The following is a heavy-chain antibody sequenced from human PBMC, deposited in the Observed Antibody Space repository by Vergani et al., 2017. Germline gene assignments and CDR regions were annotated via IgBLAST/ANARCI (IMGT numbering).Heavy chain of an antibody. CDR3: ARDLGSGWPYYGMDV. CDR2: ISRSGSTI. V-gene: IGHV3-11*01. J-gene: IGHJ6*02. CDR1: GFTFSDYY. Sequence: QVQLVESGGGVVQPGRSLRLSCAASGFTFSDYYMSWIRQAPGKGLEWVSYISRSGSTIYYADSVKGRFTISRDNAKNSLYLQMNSLRAEDTAVYYCARDLGSGWPYYGMDVWGQGTTVTVSS. D-gene: IGHD6-19*01.